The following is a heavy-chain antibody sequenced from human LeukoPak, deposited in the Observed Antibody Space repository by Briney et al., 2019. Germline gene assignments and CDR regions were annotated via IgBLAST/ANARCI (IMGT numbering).Heavy chain of an antibody. D-gene: IGHD3-16*01. CDR1: EFNFNNYW. Sequence: PGGSLRLSCIGSEFNFNNYWMHWVRQAPGKGLVWVSRINPDGTRTDYTDSVRGRFIISRDNARNTTFLQMNSLRVEGTAVYYCARVRHDSDDWVDPWGQGALVTVSS. CDR3: ARVRHDSDDWVDP. J-gene: IGHJ5*02. V-gene: IGHV3-74*01. CDR2: INPDGTRT.